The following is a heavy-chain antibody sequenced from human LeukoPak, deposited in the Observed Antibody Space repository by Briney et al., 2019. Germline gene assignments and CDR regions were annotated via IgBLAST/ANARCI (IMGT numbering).Heavy chain of an antibody. D-gene: IGHD6-13*01. Sequence: SETLSLTCTVSGGSISSSSYYWGWIRQPPGKGLEWIGSIYYSGSTYYNPSLKSRVTISVDTSKDQFSLKLSSVTAADTAVYYCASLIAAAVYFDYWGQGTLVTVSS. J-gene: IGHJ4*02. CDR2: IYYSGST. V-gene: IGHV4-39*01. CDR3: ASLIAAAVYFDY. CDR1: GGSISSSSYY.